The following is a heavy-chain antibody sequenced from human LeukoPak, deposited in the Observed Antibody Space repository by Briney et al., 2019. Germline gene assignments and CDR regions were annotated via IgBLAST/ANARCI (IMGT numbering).Heavy chain of an antibody. CDR3: ARMHYYGSGSPGGWFDP. Sequence: GGSLRLSCAASGFTFSSYAMSWVRQAPGKGLEWVSAISGSGGSTYYADSVKGRFTISRDNSKNTLYLQMNSLRAEDTAVYYCARMHYYGSGSPGGWFDPWGQGTLVTVSS. CDR2: ISGSGGST. D-gene: IGHD3-10*01. J-gene: IGHJ5*02. CDR1: GFTFSSYA. V-gene: IGHV3-23*01.